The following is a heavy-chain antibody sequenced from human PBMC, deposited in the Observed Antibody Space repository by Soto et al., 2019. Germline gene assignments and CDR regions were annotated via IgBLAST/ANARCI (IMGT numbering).Heavy chain of an antibody. V-gene: IGHV1-3*01. D-gene: IGHD2-15*01. J-gene: IGHJ4*02. Sequence: QVQLGQSGAEVKKPGASVNVSCKASGYTFTSYAMHWVRQAPGQRLEWMGWINAGNGNTKYSQKYQGRVTITRDTSARTDYMELSSLRSEDTAVDYCARDLGGGTCHWGQGTLVTVSS. CDR3: ARDLGGGTCH. CDR2: INAGNGNT. CDR1: GYTFTSYA.